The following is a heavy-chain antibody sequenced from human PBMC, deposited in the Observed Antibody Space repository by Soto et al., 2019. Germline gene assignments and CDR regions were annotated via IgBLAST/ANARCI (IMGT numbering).Heavy chain of an antibody. CDR2: IYYSGST. J-gene: IGHJ4*02. V-gene: IGHV4-31*03. CDR1: GGSISSGGYY. CDR3: ARDRGLASSGWTRPSNSYFDY. Sequence: SETLSLTCTVSGGSISSGGYYWSWIRQHPGKGLERIGYIYYSGSTYYNPSLKSRVTISVDTSKNQFSLKLSSVTAADTAVYYCARDRGLASSGWTRPSNSYFDYWGQGTLVTVSS. D-gene: IGHD6-19*01.